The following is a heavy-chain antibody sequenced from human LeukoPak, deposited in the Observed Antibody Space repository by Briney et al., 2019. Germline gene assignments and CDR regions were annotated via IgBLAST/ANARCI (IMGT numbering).Heavy chain of an antibody. J-gene: IGHJ5*02. CDR3: ARADSSNWYWFDP. CDR1: GYTFTGYF. D-gene: IGHD6-13*01. Sequence: ASVKVSCKASGYTFTGYFIHWLRQAPGQGLEWMGWINPNSGGTNYEQKFQGRVTMTRDTSMSTAYMELSSLKSDDTAVYYCARADSSNWYWFDPWGQGTLVTVSS. CDR2: INPNSGGT. V-gene: IGHV1-2*02.